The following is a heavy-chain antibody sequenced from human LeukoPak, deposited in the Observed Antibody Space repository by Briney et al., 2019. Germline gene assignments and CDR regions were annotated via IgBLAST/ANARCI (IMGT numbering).Heavy chain of an antibody. Sequence: SETLSLTCAVYGGSFSGYFWSWIRQPPGKGLEWIGEINHVGSTNYNPSLKSRVTISVDTSKNQFSLKLSSVTAADTAVYYCARGGDYVWGSYRNIAAKYYFDYWGQGTPVTVSS. D-gene: IGHD3-16*02. CDR1: GGSFSGYF. CDR3: ARGGDYVWGSYRNIAAKYYFDY. CDR2: INHVGST. V-gene: IGHV4-34*01. J-gene: IGHJ4*02.